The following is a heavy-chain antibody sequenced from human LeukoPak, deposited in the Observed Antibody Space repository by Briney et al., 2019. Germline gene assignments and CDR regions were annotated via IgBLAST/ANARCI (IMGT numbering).Heavy chain of an antibody. V-gene: IGHV1-8*01. CDR1: GYTITSYD. J-gene: IGHJ5*02. CDR3: ARGALLAGYCSSTRCQDWFDP. D-gene: IGHD2-2*01. Sequence: ASVKVSCKASGYTITSYDINWVRQATGQGLEGMGWMNPSSCNTGYAQKFQGRVTMTRSTSISTAYMELSSLRSEDTAVYYCARGALLAGYCSSTRCQDWFDPWGQGTLVTVSS. CDR2: MNPSSCNT.